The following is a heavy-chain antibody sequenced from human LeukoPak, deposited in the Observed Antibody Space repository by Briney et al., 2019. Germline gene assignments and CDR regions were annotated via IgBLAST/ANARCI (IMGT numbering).Heavy chain of an antibody. V-gene: IGHV3-66*01. CDR3: ARGRGYSGYDVSLPFDY. J-gene: IGHJ4*02. D-gene: IGHD5-12*01. CDR1: GFTVSSKY. Sequence: GGSLRLSCAGSGFTVSSKYMSWVHQAPGKGLEWVSVIYSGGSTDYADSVKGRFTMSRDNSKNMLYLQMNSLRVDDTAVYFCARGRGYSGYDVSLPFDYWGQGTLVTVSS. CDR2: IYSGGST.